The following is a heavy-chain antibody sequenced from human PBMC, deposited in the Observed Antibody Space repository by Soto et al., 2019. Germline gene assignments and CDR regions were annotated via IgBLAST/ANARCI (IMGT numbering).Heavy chain of an antibody. V-gene: IGHV3-53*01. CDR1: GFSVSNNH. CDR3: ATGVDTAKVGY. J-gene: IGHJ4*02. D-gene: IGHD5-18*01. CDR2: IYYSGDT. Sequence: VQLVESGGGLIQPGGSLRLSCAASGFSVSNNHMTWVRQAPGRGPEWVSTIYYSGDTFYAASVKGRFALSRDNSKNILYLQMNSLRADDTAVYYCATGVDTAKVGYWGQGTLVTVSS.